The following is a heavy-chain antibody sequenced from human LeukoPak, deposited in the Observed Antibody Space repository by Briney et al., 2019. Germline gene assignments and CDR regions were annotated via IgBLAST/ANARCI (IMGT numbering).Heavy chain of an antibody. CDR2: IKSKADRCTT. J-gene: IGHJ2*01. CDR1: GFTFSGSA. D-gene: IGHD3-10*01. Sequence: GGSLRLSCAASGFTFSGSAMHWVRQASGKGLEWVGRIKSKADRCTTDYAAPVKGRFTSARDDPENNLYIQMSSLNTEHTAVYYCATTRDSMLRGGFVDSYFALWGRGTLVTVSS. CDR3: ATTRDSMLRGGFVDSYFAL. V-gene: IGHV3-15*01.